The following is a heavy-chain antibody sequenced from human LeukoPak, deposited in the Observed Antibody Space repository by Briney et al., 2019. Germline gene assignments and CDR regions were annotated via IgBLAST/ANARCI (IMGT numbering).Heavy chain of an antibody. CDR2: ISYDGSNK. Sequence: PGRSLRLSCAASGFTFSSNAIHWVRQAPGKGLEWVAVISYDGSNKYYADSVKGRFTISRDNSKNTLYLQMNSLRAEDTALYYCARDYSGNYYKGFDYWGQGTLVTVSS. CDR1: GFTFSSNA. D-gene: IGHD1-26*01. J-gene: IGHJ4*02. V-gene: IGHV3-30-3*01. CDR3: ARDYSGNYYKGFDY.